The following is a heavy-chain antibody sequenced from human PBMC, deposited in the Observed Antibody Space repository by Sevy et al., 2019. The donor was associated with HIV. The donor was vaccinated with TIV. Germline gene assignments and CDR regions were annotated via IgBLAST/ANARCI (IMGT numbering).Heavy chain of an antibody. CDR2: IYYRGST. D-gene: IGHD5-12*01. V-gene: IGHV4-59*01. Sequence: SETLSLTCTVSGGSISSYYWSWIRQPPGKGLEWIGYIYYRGSTNYNPSLKSRVTISVDTSKNQFSLKLSSVTAADTAVYYCARDSGYSGYELDYWGQGTLVTVSS. CDR1: GGSISSYY. CDR3: ARDSGYSGYELDY. J-gene: IGHJ4*02.